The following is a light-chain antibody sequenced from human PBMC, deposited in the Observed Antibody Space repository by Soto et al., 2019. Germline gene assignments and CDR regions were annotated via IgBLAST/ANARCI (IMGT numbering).Light chain of an antibody. J-gene: IGKJ4*01. CDR1: QSISSW. CDR3: HQYKTYSS. V-gene: IGKV1-5*03. Sequence: DIQMTQSPSTLSASVGDRVTITCRASQSISSWLAWHQQKPGKAPKLLIYKASTLDSGVPSRFSCSGSGTEFSLTISSLQPDDFEAYYCHQYKTYSSFGGGTKVEIK. CDR2: KAS.